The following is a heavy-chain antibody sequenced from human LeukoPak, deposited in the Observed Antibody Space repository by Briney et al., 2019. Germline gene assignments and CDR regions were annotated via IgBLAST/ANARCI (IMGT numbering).Heavy chain of an antibody. Sequence: SQTLSLTYAISGDSVSSNSVAWNWIRQSPSRGLEWLGRTYYRSKWYNDYAVSVKSRITINPDASKNQFSLHLNSVTPEDTAVYYCARLRESFTMMENFDYWGQGTLVTVSS. CDR2: TYYRSKWYN. V-gene: IGHV6-1*01. CDR3: ARLRESFTMMENFDY. CDR1: GDSVSSNSVA. D-gene: IGHD3-22*01. J-gene: IGHJ4*02.